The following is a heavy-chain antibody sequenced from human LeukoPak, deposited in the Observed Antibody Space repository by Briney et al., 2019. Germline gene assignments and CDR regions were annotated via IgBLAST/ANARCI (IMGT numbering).Heavy chain of an antibody. V-gene: IGHV1-2*02. CDR1: GYTFTAYY. J-gene: IGHJ6*02. CDR2: INPNTGGT. CDR3: ARSLTPTVTYGMDV. Sequence: ASVKVSCKASGYTFTAYYMHWVRQAPGQGPEWMGWINPNTGGTKFAQKFQGRVTMTRDTSISTARMDLRSLRSDDTAVYFCARSLTPTVTYGMDVWGQGTTVTVSS. D-gene: IGHD4-17*01.